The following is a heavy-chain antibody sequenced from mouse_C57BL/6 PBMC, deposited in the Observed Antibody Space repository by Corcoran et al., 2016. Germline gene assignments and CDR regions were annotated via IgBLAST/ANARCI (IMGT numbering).Heavy chain of an antibody. J-gene: IGHJ4*01. CDR2: VNTYSGVP. CDR1: GYTFTTYG. V-gene: IGHV9-3*01. CDR3: ARYGYDDAMDY. D-gene: IGHD2-2*01. Sequence: QIQLVQSGPELKKPGETVKISCKASGYTFTTYGMSWVKQAPGEGLKWLGWVNTYSGVPTYADDFKGRFAFSLETSASTAYLQINNLKNEDTATYFCARYGYDDAMDYWGQGTSVTVSS.